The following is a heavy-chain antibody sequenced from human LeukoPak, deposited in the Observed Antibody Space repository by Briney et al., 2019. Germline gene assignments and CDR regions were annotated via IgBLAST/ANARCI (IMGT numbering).Heavy chain of an antibody. CDR1: GFTFSSYA. Sequence: GGSLRLSCAASGFTFSSYAMHWVRQAPGKGLEWVAVISYDGSNKYYADSVKGRFTISRDNSKNTLYLRMNSLRAEDTAVYYCASSEGWGQGTLVTVSS. V-gene: IGHV3-30*04. CDR2: ISYDGSNK. CDR3: ASSEG. J-gene: IGHJ4*02.